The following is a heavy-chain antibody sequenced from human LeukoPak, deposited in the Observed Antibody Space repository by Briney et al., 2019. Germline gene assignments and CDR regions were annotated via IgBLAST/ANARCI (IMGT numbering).Heavy chain of an antibody. V-gene: IGHV4-38-2*01. D-gene: IGHD5-12*01. J-gene: IGHJ5*02. CDR1: GFTFSDYY. CDR2: IYHSGDT. CDR3: VRLFASGSNRFDP. Sequence: GSLRLSCAASGFTFSDYYMSWIRQPPGKGLEFIGNIYHSGDTYYKPSLKSRVTISVDTSKNHLSLKLSSVTAADTAVYYCVRLFASGSNRFDPWGQGTLVTVSS.